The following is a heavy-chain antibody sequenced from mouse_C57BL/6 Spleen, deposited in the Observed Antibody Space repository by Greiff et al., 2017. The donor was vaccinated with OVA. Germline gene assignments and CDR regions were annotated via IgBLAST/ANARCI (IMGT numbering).Heavy chain of an antibody. CDR1: GYTFTDYY. Sequence: EVKLQQSGPELVKPGASVKISCKASGYTFTDYYMNWVKQSHGKSLEWIGDINPNNGGTSYNQKFKGKATLTVDKSSSTAYMELRSLTSEDSAVYYCARKDSSNYFDYWGQGTTLTVSS. V-gene: IGHV1-26*01. J-gene: IGHJ2*01. CDR3: ARKDSSNYFDY. CDR2: INPNNGGT. D-gene: IGHD3-2*01.